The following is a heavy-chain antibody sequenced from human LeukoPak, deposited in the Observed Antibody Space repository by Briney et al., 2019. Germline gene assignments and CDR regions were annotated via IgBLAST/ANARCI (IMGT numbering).Heavy chain of an antibody. Sequence: SDTLSLTCAVYGGSFSGYYWSWLRQPTGKGLEWIGEMNHSGSTNYNPSLKSRVTISVDTSKNQFSLKLSSVTAADTAVYYCARGGGPAVVIAMWGHWFDPWGQGTLVTVSS. CDR1: GGSFSGYY. CDR2: MNHSGST. V-gene: IGHV4-34*01. D-gene: IGHD2-21*01. CDR3: ARGGGPAVVIAMWGHWFDP. J-gene: IGHJ5*02.